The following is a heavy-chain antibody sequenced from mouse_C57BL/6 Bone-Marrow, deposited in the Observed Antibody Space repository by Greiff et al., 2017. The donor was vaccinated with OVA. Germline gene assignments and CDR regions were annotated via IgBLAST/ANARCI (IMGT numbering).Heavy chain of an antibody. V-gene: IGHV1-9*01. D-gene: IGHD3-2*02. CDR3: ARRDSSGYVAWFAY. J-gene: IGHJ3*01. CDR1: GYTFTGYW. Sequence: QVQLQQSGAELMKPGASVKLSCKATGYTFTGYWIEWVKQRPGHGLEWIGEILPGSGSTNYNEKFKGKATFTADTSSNTAYMQLSCLTTEDSAIYYCARRDSSGYVAWFAYWGQGTLVTVSA. CDR2: ILPGSGST.